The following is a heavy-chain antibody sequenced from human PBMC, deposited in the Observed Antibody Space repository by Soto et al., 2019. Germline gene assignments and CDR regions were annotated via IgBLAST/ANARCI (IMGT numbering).Heavy chain of an antibody. CDR3: ARGGYCSGGSCPYYYYGMDV. J-gene: IGHJ6*02. Sequence: ASVKVSCKASGYTFTSYAMHWVRQAPGQRLEWMGWINAGNGNTKYSQKFQGRVTITRDTSASTAYMELSSLRSEDTAVYYCARGGYCSGGSCPYYYYGMDVWGQGTMVTVSS. CDR1: GYTFTSYA. CDR2: INAGNGNT. V-gene: IGHV1-3*01. D-gene: IGHD2-15*01.